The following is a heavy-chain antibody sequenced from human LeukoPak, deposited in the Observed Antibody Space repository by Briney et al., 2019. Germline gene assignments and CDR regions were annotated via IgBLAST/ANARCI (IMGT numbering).Heavy chain of an antibody. CDR2: IYHSGST. D-gene: IGHD4-17*01. CDR1: GYSISSGYY. J-gene: IGHJ4*02. V-gene: IGHV4-38-2*02. CDR3: ARGSYGDYEEIDY. Sequence: SETLSLTCTVSGYSISSGYYWGWIRQPPGKGLEWIGSIYHSGSTYYNPSLKSRVTISVDTSKNQFSLKLSSVTAADTAVYYCARGSYGDYEEIDYWGQGTLVTVSS.